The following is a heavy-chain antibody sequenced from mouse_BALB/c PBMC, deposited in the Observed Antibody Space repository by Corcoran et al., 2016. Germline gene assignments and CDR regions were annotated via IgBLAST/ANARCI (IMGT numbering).Heavy chain of an antibody. V-gene: IGHV9-3-1*01. CDR3: ARFITTATSLFDY. CDR1: GYTFTNYG. Sequence: QIQLVQSGPELKKPGETVKISCKASGYTFTNYGMNWVKQAPGKGLKWMGWINTYTGEPTYADDFKGRFAFSLETSASTAYLQINNLKNEDTATYFWARFITTATSLFDYWGQGTTLTVSS. D-gene: IGHD1-2*01. J-gene: IGHJ2*01. CDR2: INTYTGEP.